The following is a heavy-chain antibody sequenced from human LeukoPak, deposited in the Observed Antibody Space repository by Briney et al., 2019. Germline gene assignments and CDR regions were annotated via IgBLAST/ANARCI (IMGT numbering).Heavy chain of an antibody. CDR2: ISGSGGST. D-gene: IGHD4-17*01. Sequence: PSETLSLTCTVSGVSVSSGSYYWSWVRQAPGKGLEWVSAISGSGGSTYYADSVKGRFTISRDNSKNTLYLQMNSLRAEDTAVYYCAKDLKGYGAPENYFDYWGQGTLVTVSS. V-gene: IGHV3-23*01. CDR3: AKDLKGYGAPENYFDY. J-gene: IGHJ4*02. CDR1: GVSVSSGSYY.